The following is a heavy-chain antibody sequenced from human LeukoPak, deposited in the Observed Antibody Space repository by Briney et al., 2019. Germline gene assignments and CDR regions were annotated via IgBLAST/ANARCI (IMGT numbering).Heavy chain of an antibody. CDR3: ARDLGVVTIFGVVPIDY. J-gene: IGHJ4*02. D-gene: IGHD3-3*01. CDR2: ISAYNGNT. CDR1: GYTLTSYG. V-gene: IGHV1-18*01. Sequence: ASVKVSCKASGYTLTSYGISWVRQAPGQGLEWMGWISAYNGNTNYAQKLQGRVTMTTDTSTSTAYMELRSLRSDDTAVYYCARDLGVVTIFGVVPIDYWGQGTLVTVSS.